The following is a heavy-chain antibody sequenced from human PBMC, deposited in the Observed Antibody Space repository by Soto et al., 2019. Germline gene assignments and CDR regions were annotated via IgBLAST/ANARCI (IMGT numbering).Heavy chain of an antibody. CDR1: GFTFSSYA. J-gene: IGHJ5*02. CDR2: ISSNGGST. Sequence: PGGSLRLSCAASGFTFSSYAMHWVRQAPGKGLEYVSAISSNGGSTYYANSLKGRFTISRDNSKNTLYLQMGSLRAEDMAVYYCATSYDILTGYWVFDPWGQGTLVTVSS. V-gene: IGHV3-64*01. CDR3: ATSYDILTGYWVFDP. D-gene: IGHD3-9*01.